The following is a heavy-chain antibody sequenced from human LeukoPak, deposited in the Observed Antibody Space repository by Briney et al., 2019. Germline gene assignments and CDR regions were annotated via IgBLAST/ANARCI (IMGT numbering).Heavy chain of an antibody. CDR1: GFTFSNYG. CDR3: ARDDSRNDNAFDL. J-gene: IGHJ3*01. V-gene: IGHV3-33*01. CDR2: IWSDGSKS. Sequence: GGSLRLSCAASGFTFSNYGMHWVRQAPGKGLEWVTIIWSDGSKSHYLDSVKGRFTVSRDNSKNTLYLQMDSLRAEDTAVYHCARDDSRNDNAFDLWGQGTVVTVSS. D-gene: IGHD6-13*01.